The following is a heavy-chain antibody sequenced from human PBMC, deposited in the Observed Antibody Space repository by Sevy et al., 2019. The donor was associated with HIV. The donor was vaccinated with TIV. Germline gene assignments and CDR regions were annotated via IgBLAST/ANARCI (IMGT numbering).Heavy chain of an antibody. Sequence: GGSLRLSCAASGFTFSSFGMHWVRQAPGKGLEWLAVIWFDGSNTYYSDSVKGRFTISRDNSKNILYLQMISLRAEDTAVYYCAKDFTGYNGMDVWGQGTMVTVSS. J-gene: IGHJ6*02. CDR1: GFTFSSFG. D-gene: IGHD3-9*01. CDR3: AKDFTGYNGMDV. V-gene: IGHV3-33*03. CDR2: IWFDGSNT.